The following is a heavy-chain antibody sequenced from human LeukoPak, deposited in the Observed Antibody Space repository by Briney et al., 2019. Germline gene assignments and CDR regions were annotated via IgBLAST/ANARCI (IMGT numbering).Heavy chain of an antibody. J-gene: IGHJ6*03. CDR2: INWNGGST. CDR3: ARESRITIFGVVTDLYYYYMDV. CDR1: GFTFDDYG. D-gene: IGHD3-3*01. Sequence: GGSLRLSCAASGFTFDDYGMSWVRQAPGKGLEWVSGINWNGGSTGYADSVKGRFTISRDNAKNSLYLQMNSLRAEDTALYYCARESRITIFGVVTDLYYYYMDVWGKGTTVPVSS. V-gene: IGHV3-20*04.